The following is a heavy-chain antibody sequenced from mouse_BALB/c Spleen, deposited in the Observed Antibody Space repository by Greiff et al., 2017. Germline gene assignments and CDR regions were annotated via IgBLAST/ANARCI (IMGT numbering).Heavy chain of an antibody. V-gene: IGHV5-6-5*01. Sequence: EVKLVESGGGLVKPGGSLKLSCAASGFTFSSYAMSWVRQTPEKRLEWVASISSGGSTYYPDSVKGRFTISRDNAKNTLYLQMSSLKSEDTAMYYCARHESYYGYFDYWGQGITLTVSS. D-gene: IGHD1-1*01. J-gene: IGHJ2*01. CDR1: GFTFSSYA. CDR2: ISSGGST. CDR3: ARHESYYGYFDY.